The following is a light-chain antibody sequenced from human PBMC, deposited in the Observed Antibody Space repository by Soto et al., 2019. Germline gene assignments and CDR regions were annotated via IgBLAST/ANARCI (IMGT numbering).Light chain of an antibody. J-gene: IGKJ2*01. CDR3: QQYYSIPFT. Sequence: DFVMTQAPDSLAVSLGERATINCKSSQSVLYNSNNKNHLGWLQQKPGHPPKLLIYGASFRPSGVPDRFSGSGSGTDFNLTISSLQAEDVAVYYCQQYYSIPFTFGHGTKLEI. V-gene: IGKV4-1*01. CDR2: GAS. CDR1: QSVLYNSNNKNH.